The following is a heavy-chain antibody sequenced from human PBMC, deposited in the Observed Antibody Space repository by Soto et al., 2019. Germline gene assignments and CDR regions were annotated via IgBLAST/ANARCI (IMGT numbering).Heavy chain of an antibody. V-gene: IGHV3-30-3*01. CDR3: ARDHSPSWLVLLRYYYYGMDV. Sequence: QVQLVESGGGVVQPGRSLRLSCAASGFTFSSYAMHWVRQAPGKGLEWVAVISYDGSNKYYADSVKGRFTISRDNSKNTLYLQMNSLRAEDTAVYYCARDHSPSWLVLLRYYYYGMDVWGQGTTVTVSS. CDR1: GFTFSSYA. J-gene: IGHJ6*02. D-gene: IGHD6-19*01. CDR2: ISYDGSNK.